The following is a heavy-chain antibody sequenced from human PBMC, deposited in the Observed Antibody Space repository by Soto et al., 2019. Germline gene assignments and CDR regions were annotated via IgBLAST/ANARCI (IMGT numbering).Heavy chain of an antibody. CDR2: VNHSGTT. V-gene: IGHV4-34*01. J-gene: IGHJ4*02. CDR1: GGSFSGYY. CDR3: ARGIGYCSSINCYSSRRLRFDS. Sequence: SETLSLTCAVYGGSFSGYYWTWIRQSPEKGLEWIGEVNHSGTTYYNPSLKTRVTISVHTPKNQFSLKMSSVTAADTAVYYCARGIGYCSSINCYSSRRLRFDSWGQGTLVTVSS. D-gene: IGHD2-2*01.